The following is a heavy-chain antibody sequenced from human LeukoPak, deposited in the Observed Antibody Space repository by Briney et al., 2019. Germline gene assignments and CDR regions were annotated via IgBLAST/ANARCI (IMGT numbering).Heavy chain of an antibody. Sequence: PGGSLRLSCAASGFTVSSNYMSWVRQAPGKGLEWVSAISGSGGSTYYADSVKGRFTISRDNSKNTLYLQMNSLRAEDTAVYYCAKDFSAPNDYGDYGHEYWGQGTLVTVSS. J-gene: IGHJ4*02. CDR3: AKDFSAPNDYGDYGHEY. CDR2: ISGSGGST. CDR1: GFTVSSNY. D-gene: IGHD4-17*01. V-gene: IGHV3-23*01.